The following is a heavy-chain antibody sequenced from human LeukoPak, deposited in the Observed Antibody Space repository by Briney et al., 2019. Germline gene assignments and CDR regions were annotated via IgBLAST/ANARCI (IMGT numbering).Heavy chain of an antibody. CDR3: AKDRQVAPSLNYFDY. V-gene: IGHV3-30*02. CDR2: IRYDGSNK. J-gene: IGHJ4*02. Sequence: GGSVRLSCAASGFTFSGYYGIHWVRQAPGKGLEWVAFIRYDGSNKYYADSVQGRFTISKDNSKNTLYLQMNSLRPEDTAVYYCAKDRQVAPSLNYFDYWGQGTLVTVSS. CDR1: GFTFSGYYG.